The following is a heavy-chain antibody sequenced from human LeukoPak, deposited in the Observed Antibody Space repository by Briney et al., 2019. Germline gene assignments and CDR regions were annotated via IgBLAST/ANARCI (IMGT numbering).Heavy chain of an antibody. CDR1: GYSFTSYC. D-gene: IGHD3-10*01. V-gene: IGHV5-51*01. CDR3: ARQVRGVSRYYFDY. J-gene: IGHJ4*02. Sequence: GESLKISCKGSGYSFTSYCIGWVRQMPGKGLECVGIIYPGDSDTRYSPSFQGQVTIPADKYMSTPYLPWNTVKAPDTGMYFCARQVRGVSRYYFDYWGQGTLVTVSS. CDR2: IYPGDSDT.